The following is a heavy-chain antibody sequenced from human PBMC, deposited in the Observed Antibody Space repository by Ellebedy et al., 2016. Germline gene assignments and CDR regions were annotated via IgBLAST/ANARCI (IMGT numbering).Heavy chain of an antibody. CDR2: ISSSSSTI. D-gene: IGHD3-10*01. CDR3: ARNGFGELLPYYFEY. CDR1: GFTFSSYS. J-gene: IGHJ4*02. Sequence: GGSLRLSCAASGFTFSSYSMNWVRQAPGKGLEWVSYISSSSSTIYYADSVKGRFTISRDNAKNSLYLQMNSLRAEDTAVYYCARNGFGELLPYYFEYWGQGTLVTVSS. V-gene: IGHV3-48*04.